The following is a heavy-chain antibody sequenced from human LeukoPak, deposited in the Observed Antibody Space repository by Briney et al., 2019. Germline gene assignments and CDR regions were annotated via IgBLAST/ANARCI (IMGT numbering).Heavy chain of an antibody. V-gene: IGHV3-23*01. J-gene: IGHJ4*02. CDR1: GFTFSRYA. CDR3: ASPLSSNWYNY. CDR2: ISKSGDHT. Sequence: GASLRLSCAASGFTFSRYAMSWVRQAPGKGLEWVSAISKSGDHTYYADSVKGRYTISRDNSKDTLYLRMNSLRAEDTALYYCASPLSSNWYNYWGQGTLVTVSS. D-gene: IGHD6-13*01.